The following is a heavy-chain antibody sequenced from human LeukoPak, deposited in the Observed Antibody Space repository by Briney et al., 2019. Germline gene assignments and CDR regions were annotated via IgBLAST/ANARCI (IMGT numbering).Heavy chain of an antibody. CDR1: GGSISSSSYY. CDR2: IYYSGST. V-gene: IGHV4-39*01. J-gene: IGHJ6*03. D-gene: IGHD3-10*01. Sequence: KPSETLSLTCTVSGGSISSSSYYWGWIRQPPGKGLEWIGSIYYSGSTYYNPSLKSRVTISVDTSKNQFSLKLSSVTAADTAVYYCARAGRMHYYGSGSYYYYYYMDVWGKGTTVTVSS. CDR3: ARAGRMHYYGSGSYYYYYYMDV.